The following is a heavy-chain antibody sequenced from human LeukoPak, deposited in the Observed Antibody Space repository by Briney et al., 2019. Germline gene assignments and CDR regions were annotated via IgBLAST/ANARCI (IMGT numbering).Heavy chain of an antibody. V-gene: IGHV3-11*06. Sequence: PGGSLRLSCAASGFTFSDYYMNWIRQAPGKGLEWVSYISSSSTYTGYADSVKGRFTISRDNAKNTLDLQMSSLRAEDTAVYYCARVDCSGGSCYFDYWGQGTLVTVSS. CDR3: ARVDCSGGSCYFDY. J-gene: IGHJ4*02. D-gene: IGHD2-15*01. CDR2: ISSSSTYT. CDR1: GFTFSDYY.